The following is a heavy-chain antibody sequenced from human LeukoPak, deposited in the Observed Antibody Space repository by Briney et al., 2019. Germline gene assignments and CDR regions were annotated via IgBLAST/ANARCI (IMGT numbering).Heavy chain of an antibody. CDR3: AKDLLYRDSSGWYNVDY. J-gene: IGHJ4*02. CDR2: ISSSSSTI. Sequence: GGSLRLSCGASGFSFSTYTMNWVRQAPGKGLEWVSHISSSSSTISYADSVKGRFTTSRDNAKTSLYLQMNSLRAEDTAVYYCAKDLLYRDSSGWYNVDYWGQGTLVTVSS. V-gene: IGHV3-48*04. CDR1: GFSFSTYT. D-gene: IGHD6-19*01.